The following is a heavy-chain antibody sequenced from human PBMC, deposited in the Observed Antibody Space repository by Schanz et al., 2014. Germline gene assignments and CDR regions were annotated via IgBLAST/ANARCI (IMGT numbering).Heavy chain of an antibody. CDR2: ISYSGST. Sequence: QAQLQQWGAGLLKPSETLSLTCAVYGGSFSSNYWSWIRQPPGKGLEWIGFISYSGSTYYNPSLKSRVTISVDKSKNHFSLKVRSVTAADTAVYYCARDSLRGATGGYGMDVWGQGTTVTVSS. D-gene: IGHD2-8*02. CDR1: GGSFSSNY. V-gene: IGHV4-34*02. J-gene: IGHJ6*02. CDR3: ARDSLRGATGGYGMDV.